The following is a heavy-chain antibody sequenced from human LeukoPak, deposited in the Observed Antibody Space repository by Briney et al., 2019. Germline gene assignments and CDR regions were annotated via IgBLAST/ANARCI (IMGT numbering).Heavy chain of an antibody. CDR3: ARGAYCSSTSCYSGWFDP. CDR1: GFTFSSYS. CDR2: ISSSSSTI. J-gene: IGHJ5*02. V-gene: IGHV3-48*01. Sequence: GGSLRLSCAASGFTFSSYSMNWVRQAPGKGLEWVSYISSSSSTIYYADSVKGRFTISRDNAKNSLYLQMNSLRAEDTAVYYCARGAYCSSTSCYSGWFDPWGQGTLVTVSS. D-gene: IGHD2-2*01.